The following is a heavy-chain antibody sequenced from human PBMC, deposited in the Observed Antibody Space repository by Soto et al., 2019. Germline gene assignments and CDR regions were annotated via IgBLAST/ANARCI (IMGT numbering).Heavy chain of an antibody. CDR3: SNSAGGYYGSGSYSYYYGMDV. CDR2: ISGSGGST. D-gene: IGHD3-10*01. J-gene: IGHJ6*02. CDR1: GFTFSSYA. Sequence: GGSLRLSCAASGFTFSSYAMSWVRQAPGKGLEWVSAISGSGGSTYYADSVKGRFTISRDNSKNTLYLQMNSLRAEDTAVYYCSNSAGGYYGSGSYSYYYGMDVWGQGTTVTVSS. V-gene: IGHV3-23*01.